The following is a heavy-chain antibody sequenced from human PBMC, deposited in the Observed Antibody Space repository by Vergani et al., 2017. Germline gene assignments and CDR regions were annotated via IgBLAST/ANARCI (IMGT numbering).Heavy chain of an antibody. D-gene: IGHD3-22*01. CDR2: ISGSGGRT. CDR3: ASHSADYYDSSGXLDY. Sequence: EVQLLESGGGLVQPGGSLRLSCAASGFTFSSYAMSWVRQAPGKGLEWVSAISGSGGRTYYADSVKGRFTISRDNSKNTLYLQMNSLRAEDTAVYYCASHSADYYDSSGXLDYWGQGTLVTVSS. J-gene: IGHJ4*02. V-gene: IGHV3-23*01. CDR1: GFTFSSYA.